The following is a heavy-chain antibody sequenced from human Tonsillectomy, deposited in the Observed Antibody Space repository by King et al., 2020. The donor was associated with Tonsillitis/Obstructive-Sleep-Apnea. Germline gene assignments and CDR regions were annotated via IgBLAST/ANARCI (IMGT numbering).Heavy chain of an antibody. J-gene: IGHJ4*02. V-gene: IGHV3-7*01. Sequence: VQLVESGGGLVQPGGSLRLSCAVSGFTFRSYWMSWVRQAPGKGLEWVANIKQDGSEKYYVDSVMGRFTISRDNAKNSLYLQMNSLRSEDTAVYYCATVTMIVFWGQGTLVTVSS. CDR3: ATVTMIVF. CDR1: GFTFRSYW. D-gene: IGHD3-22*01. CDR2: IKQDGSEK.